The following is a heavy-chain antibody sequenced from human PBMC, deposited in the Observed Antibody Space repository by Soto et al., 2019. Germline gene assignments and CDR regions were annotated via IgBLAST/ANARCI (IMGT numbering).Heavy chain of an antibody. D-gene: IGHD3-10*01. CDR1: GYTFTRSG. Sequence: QAQLVQSGREVKKSGASVKVSCKASGYTFTRSGVTWVRQSPGQGLEWLGWISAYDGTTNYGQKFQGRVTLTTETSTTTAYMELRGLRLDDTAVYYCARVGYTVVRGITNNGFDPWGQGTLVSVSS. CDR2: ISAYDGTT. CDR3: ARVGYTVVRGITNNGFDP. J-gene: IGHJ5*02. V-gene: IGHV1-18*01.